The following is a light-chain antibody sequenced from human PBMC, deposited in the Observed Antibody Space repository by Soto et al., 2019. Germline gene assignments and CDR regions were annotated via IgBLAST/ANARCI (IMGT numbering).Light chain of an antibody. Sequence: QSVLTQPASVSGSPGQSLTISCAGTGSDVGAYNLVSWYQQHTGKAHKLIICEVNTRPSGISNRFSGSKSGDTASLTISGLQAEDEADYFCCSYAGTVAYVFGTGTKVTVL. CDR1: GSDVGAYNL. CDR2: EVN. V-gene: IGLV2-23*02. J-gene: IGLJ1*01. CDR3: CSYAGTVAYV.